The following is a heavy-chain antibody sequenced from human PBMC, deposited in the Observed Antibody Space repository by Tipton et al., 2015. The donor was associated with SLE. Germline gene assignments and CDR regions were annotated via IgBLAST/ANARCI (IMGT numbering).Heavy chain of an antibody. J-gene: IGHJ3*02. CDR1: GLTFSSYG. Sequence: SLRLSCVASGLTFSSYGMHWVRQAPGKGLEWVAVIWYDGSSKYYADSVEGRFTISRDNSKDTLYLQMNSLRAEDTAVYYCAREIQLWLGAFNIWGQGTMVSVSS. D-gene: IGHD5-18*01. CDR2: IWYDGSSK. V-gene: IGHV3-33*01. CDR3: AREIQLWLGAFNI.